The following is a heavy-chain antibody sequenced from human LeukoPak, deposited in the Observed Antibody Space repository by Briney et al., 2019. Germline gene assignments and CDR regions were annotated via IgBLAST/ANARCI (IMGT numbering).Heavy chain of an antibody. CDR2: IYYIGST. V-gene: IGHV4-59*01. CDR3: AGERVIGAGDYFDY. J-gene: IGHJ4*02. Sequence: SETLSLTCTVSGASISGYYWSWIRQPPGKGLEWIGYIYYIGSTNYNPSLKSRVTISVDTSKNQFSLKLSSVTAADTAMYYCAGERVIGAGDYFDYWGQGTLVTVSS. D-gene: IGHD3-16*02. CDR1: GASISGYY.